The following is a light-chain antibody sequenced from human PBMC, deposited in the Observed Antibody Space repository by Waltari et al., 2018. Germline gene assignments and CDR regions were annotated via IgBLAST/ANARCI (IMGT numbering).Light chain of an antibody. V-gene: IGKV3-20*01. Sequence: EIMLPQSPGTLSLSPGESATLSCRASQSISKYLAWYQQKPGQAPRLLIHDAAIRATGIPDSFSGSGYGTDFSLTISRLEPEDYAVYYCQKYGSLPATFGRGTKVEIK. J-gene: IGKJ1*01. CDR3: QKYGSLPAT. CDR1: QSISKY. CDR2: DAA.